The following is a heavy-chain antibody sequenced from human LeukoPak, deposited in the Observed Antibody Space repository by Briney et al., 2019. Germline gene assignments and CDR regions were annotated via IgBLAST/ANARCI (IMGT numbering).Heavy chain of an antibody. D-gene: IGHD6-13*01. V-gene: IGHV3-23*01. J-gene: IGHJ6*02. CDR2: ISGSGDST. CDR1: GFTFSSYA. Sequence: EGSLRLSCAASGFTFSSYAMSWVRQAPGKGLEWVSAISGSGDSTYNADSVKGRFTISRDNSKNTLYLQMNSLRAEDTAVYYCAREDEAGYYYYYGMDVWGQGTTVTVSS. CDR3: AREDEAGYYYYYGMDV.